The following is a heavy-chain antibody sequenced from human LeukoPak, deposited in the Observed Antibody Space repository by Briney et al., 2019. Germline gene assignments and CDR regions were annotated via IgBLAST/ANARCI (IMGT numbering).Heavy chain of an antibody. V-gene: IGHV1-3*01. Sequence: ASVKVSCKASGYTFTSYAMHWVRQAPGQRLEWMGWINAGNGNTKYSQKFQGRVTITRDTSASTAYMELSSLRSEDTAVYYCARADTETAEYYYDSSGYQPGFDWFDPWGQGTLVTVSS. CDR2: INAGNGNT. CDR3: ARADTETAEYYYDSSGYQPGFDWFDP. CDR1: GYTFTSYA. J-gene: IGHJ5*02. D-gene: IGHD3-22*01.